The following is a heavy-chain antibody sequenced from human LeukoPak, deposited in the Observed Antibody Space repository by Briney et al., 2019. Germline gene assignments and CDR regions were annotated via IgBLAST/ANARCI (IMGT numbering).Heavy chain of an antibody. CDR2: INPNSGGT. CDR1: GYTFTGYY. Sequence: GASVKVSCKASGYTFTGYYMHWVRQAPGQGLEWMGWINPNSGGTNYAQKFQGRVTMTRDTSISTAYMELSRLRSDDTAVYYCARDSGPSSIAARPRYCYGMDVWGQGTTVTVSS. CDR3: ARDSGPSSIAARPRYCYGMDV. J-gene: IGHJ6*02. V-gene: IGHV1-2*02. D-gene: IGHD6-6*01.